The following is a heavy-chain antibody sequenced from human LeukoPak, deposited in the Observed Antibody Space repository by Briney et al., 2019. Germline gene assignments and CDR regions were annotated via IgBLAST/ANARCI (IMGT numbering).Heavy chain of an antibody. D-gene: IGHD2-2*01. J-gene: IGHJ1*01. CDR2: IYTAGKT. CDR1: GGSINNYY. Sequence: LETLSLTCSVSGGSINNYYCSWIRQPAGKGLEWIGRIYTAGKTDYNPSFKSRVTLSLDTSKNQFSLQLNSVAAADTAVYYCATSPTQVDCASTSCREYFPHWGQGTLVTVSP. CDR3: ATSPTQVDCASTSCREYFPH. V-gene: IGHV4-4*07.